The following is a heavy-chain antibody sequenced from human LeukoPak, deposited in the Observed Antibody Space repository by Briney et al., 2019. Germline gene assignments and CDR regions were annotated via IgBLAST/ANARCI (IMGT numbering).Heavy chain of an antibody. J-gene: IGHJ4*02. D-gene: IGHD3-22*01. CDR3: ARGADSSGYYSIFYFDY. V-gene: IGHV4-34*01. Sequence: SETLSLTCAVYGGSFSGYYWGWIRQPPGKKLEWIGSIYYSGGTYYNPSLKSRVTISVDTSKNQFSLKLSSVTAADTAVYYCARGADSSGYYSIFYFDYWGQGTLVTVSS. CDR2: IYYSGGT. CDR1: GGSFSGYY.